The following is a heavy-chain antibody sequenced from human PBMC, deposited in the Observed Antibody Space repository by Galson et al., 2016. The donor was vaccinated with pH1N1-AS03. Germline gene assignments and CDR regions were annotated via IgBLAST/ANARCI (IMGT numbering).Heavy chain of an antibody. CDR1: GFTFNNTW. Sequence: SLRLSCAGSGFTFNNTWMSWVRQAPGEGLEWVGRIKGKTDGGTTEYAAPVKGRFTISRDDSRDTLHLQMNSLKTEDSALYYCVTGGNNFGHEYWGQGTLVTVSS. D-gene: IGHD5-18*01. CDR3: VTGGNNFGHEY. CDR2: IKGKTDGGTT. J-gene: IGHJ4*01. V-gene: IGHV3-15*01.